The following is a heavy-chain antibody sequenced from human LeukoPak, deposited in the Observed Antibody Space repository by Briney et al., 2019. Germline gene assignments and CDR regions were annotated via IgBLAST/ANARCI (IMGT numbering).Heavy chain of an antibody. J-gene: IGHJ6*03. CDR3: ARGGDFWSGYSRGYYMDV. Sequence: GGSLRLSCAASGFTFSSYGMSWVRQAPGKGLEWVSAISGSGGSTYYADSVKGRFTISRDNSKKTLYLQMNSLRAEDTAVYYCARGGDFWSGYSRGYYMDVWGKGTTVTVSS. CDR2: ISGSGGST. CDR1: GFTFSSYG. V-gene: IGHV3-23*01. D-gene: IGHD3-3*01.